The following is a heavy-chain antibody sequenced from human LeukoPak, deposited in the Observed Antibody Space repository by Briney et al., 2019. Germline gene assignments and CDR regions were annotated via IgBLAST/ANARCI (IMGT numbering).Heavy chain of an antibody. CDR2: INSDGSIT. J-gene: IGHJ5*02. D-gene: IGHD3-16*01. V-gene: IGHV3-74*01. CDR3: AKDAQPRSRWFDP. CDR1: GFTFSSFW. Sequence: GGSLRLSCAASGFTFSSFWMHWVRQVPGKGLVWLSRINSDGSITTYVDSVKGRFTISRDNAKNTLYLQMNSLRAEDTAMYYCAKDAQPRSRWFDPWGQGTLVTVSS.